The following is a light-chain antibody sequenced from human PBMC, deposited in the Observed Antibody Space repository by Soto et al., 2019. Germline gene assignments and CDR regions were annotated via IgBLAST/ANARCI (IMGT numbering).Light chain of an antibody. CDR3: QEYSDSSWT. CDR1: QTISSW. J-gene: IGKJ1*01. CDR2: KAS. Sequence: DIQMTQSPSTLSGSVGDRVTITCRASQTISSWLAWYQQKPGKAPKLLIYKASTLKSGVPSRFSGSGSGTEFTLTISSLQPDDFATYYCQEYSDSSWTFGQGTKVDI. V-gene: IGKV1-5*03.